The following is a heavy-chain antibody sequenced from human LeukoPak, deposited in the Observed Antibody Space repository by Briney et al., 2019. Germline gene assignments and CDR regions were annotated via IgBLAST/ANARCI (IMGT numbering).Heavy chain of an antibody. CDR2: ISSSSSYI. CDR3: AREGVYYYGSGSFYFDY. J-gene: IGHJ4*02. Sequence: PGGSRRLSCAPSGFTFSSYSMNWVRQAPGKGLEWVSSISSSSSYIYYADSVKGRFTISRDNAKNSLYLQMNSLRAEDTAVYYCAREGVYYYGSGSFYFDYWGQGTLVTVSS. D-gene: IGHD3-10*01. V-gene: IGHV3-21*01. CDR1: GFTFSSYS.